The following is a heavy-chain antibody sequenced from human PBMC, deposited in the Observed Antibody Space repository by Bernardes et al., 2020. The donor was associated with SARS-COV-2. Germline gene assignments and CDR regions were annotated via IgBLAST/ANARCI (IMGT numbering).Heavy chain of an antibody. CDR1: GFTFDDYA. CDR2: ISWNSGSI. V-gene: IGHV3-9*01. Sequence: SLRLSCAASGFTFDDYAMHWVRQAPGKGLEWVSGISWNSGSIGYADSVKGRFTISRDNAKNSLYLQMNSLRAEDTALYYCAKIGGDYGMDVWGQGTTVTVSS. J-gene: IGHJ6*02. CDR3: AKIGGDYGMDV. D-gene: IGHD3-10*01.